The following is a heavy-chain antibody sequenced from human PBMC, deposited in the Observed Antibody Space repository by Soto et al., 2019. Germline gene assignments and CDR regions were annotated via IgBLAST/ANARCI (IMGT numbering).Heavy chain of an antibody. J-gene: IGHJ6*02. Sequence: GGSLRLSCAASGFTFSSYALHWVRKAPGKGLEWVAVISYDGSNKYYADSVKGRFTISRDNSKNTLYLQMNSLRAEDTAVYYCARDSVGEITMIVVGITTPQITYGMDSWGRGTRFAVAS. CDR3: ARDSVGEITMIVVGITTPQITYGMDS. V-gene: IGHV3-30-3*01. CDR1: GFTFSSYA. CDR2: ISYDGSNK. D-gene: IGHD3-22*01.